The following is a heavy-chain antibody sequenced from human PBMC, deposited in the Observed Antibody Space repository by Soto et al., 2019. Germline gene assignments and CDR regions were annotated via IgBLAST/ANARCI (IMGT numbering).Heavy chain of an antibody. CDR1: GDSVTSGHFY. Sequence: QVQLQESGPGLVKPSETLSLTCTVSGDSVTSGHFYWNWMRQPPGRRLEWIGYILYTGSTTYNYNPSLKSRVTMSLDTSMNQLSLKLTSVTATDTAVYYCARGVDAYKTGYWGQGTLVTVSS. V-gene: IGHV4-61*01. D-gene: IGHD2-15*01. CDR2: ILYTGSTTY. J-gene: IGHJ4*02. CDR3: ARGVDAYKTGY.